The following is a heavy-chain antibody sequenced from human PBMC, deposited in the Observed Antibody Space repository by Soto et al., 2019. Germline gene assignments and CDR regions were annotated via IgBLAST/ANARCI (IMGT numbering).Heavy chain of an antibody. CDR1: GVTFSSDA. CDR3: ARGDRGGSVSPASYYYSGLDV. Sequence: DVQLLESGGDLVQPGGSLRLSCAASGVTFSSDAMSWVRQAPGKGLEWVSSVSAGGDMTYYSDSVKGRFTISRDNSNNALFLQLNSLRAVDTALYYCARGDRGGSVSPASYYYSGLDVWGQGTTVTVSS. CDR2: VSAGGDMT. V-gene: IGHV3-23*01. J-gene: IGHJ6*02. D-gene: IGHD2-15*01.